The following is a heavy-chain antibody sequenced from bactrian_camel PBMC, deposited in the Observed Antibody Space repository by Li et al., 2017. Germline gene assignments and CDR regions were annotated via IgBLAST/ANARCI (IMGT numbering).Heavy chain of an antibody. J-gene: IGHJ4*01. CDR3: AKARSGDGWYLLDEYDY. CDR1: GFTFSSYW. V-gene: IGHV3S1*01. D-gene: IGHD6*01. Sequence: VQLVESGGGLVQPGGSLRLSCTGPGFTFSSYWMYWVRQAPGKGLEWVSGIKSGGDNSNYAASMKGRFTVSRDNAKNTLYLQLKSLDSEDTAMYFCAKARSGDGWYLLDEYDYWSQGTQVTVS. CDR2: IKSGGDNS.